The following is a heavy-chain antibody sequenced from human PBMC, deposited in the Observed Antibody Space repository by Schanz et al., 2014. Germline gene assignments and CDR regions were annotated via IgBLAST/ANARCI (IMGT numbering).Heavy chain of an antibody. D-gene: IGHD2-15*01. CDR1: GFTFSTYA. Sequence: EVQLVESGGGLVKPGGSLRLSCAASGFTFSTYAMSWARQTPGKGLEWVSSITTGGNTYYRDSVKGRFIVSRDNSKNTLYLEMNRLRVNDTAVYYCSKAKQGSRSDDSWGQGTLVTVSS. V-gene: IGHV3-23*04. CDR2: ITTGGNT. J-gene: IGHJ5*01. CDR3: SKAKQGSRSDDS.